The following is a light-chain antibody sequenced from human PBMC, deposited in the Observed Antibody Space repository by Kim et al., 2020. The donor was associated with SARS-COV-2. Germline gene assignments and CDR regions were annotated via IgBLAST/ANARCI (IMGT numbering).Light chain of an antibody. CDR1: QSVSSK. CDR2: GAS. J-gene: IGKJ4*01. V-gene: IGKV3-15*01. Sequence: EMIQSPATLSVPPGETATLSCRASQSVSSKLAWYQQKPGQAPRLLIYGASTRATGIPARFSGSGSETEFTLTISSLQSEDFAVYYCQQYNNWPPGTFGGGTKLEI. CDR3: QQYNNWPPGT.